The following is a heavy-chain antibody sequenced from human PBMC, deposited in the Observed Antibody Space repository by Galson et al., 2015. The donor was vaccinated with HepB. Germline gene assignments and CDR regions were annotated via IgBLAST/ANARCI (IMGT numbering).Heavy chain of an antibody. CDR2: IDPSDSYT. D-gene: IGHD4/OR15-4a*01. CDR3: ARQYEGLTPHLGSWFDP. Sequence: QSGAEVKKPGESLRISCKGSGYSFTSYWISWVRQMPGKGLEWMGRIDPSDSYTNYSPSFQGHVTISADKSISTAYLQWSSLKASDTAMYYCARQYEGLTPHLGSWFDPWGQGTLVTVSS. CDR1: GYSFTSYW. V-gene: IGHV5-10-1*01. J-gene: IGHJ5*02.